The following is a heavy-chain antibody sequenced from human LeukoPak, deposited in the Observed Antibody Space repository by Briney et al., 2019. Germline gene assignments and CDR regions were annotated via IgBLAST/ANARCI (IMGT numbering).Heavy chain of an antibody. V-gene: IGHV4-4*02. CDR1: GGSISSSNW. Sequence: SGTLSLTCAVSGGSISSSNWWSWVRQPPGKGLEWIGYIYYSGSTYYNPSLKSRVTISVDNSKNQFSLKMSSMTAADTAVYYCARAGWYTLDNWGQGTLVTVSS. CDR2: IYYSGST. CDR3: ARAGWYTLDN. D-gene: IGHD2-15*01. J-gene: IGHJ4*02.